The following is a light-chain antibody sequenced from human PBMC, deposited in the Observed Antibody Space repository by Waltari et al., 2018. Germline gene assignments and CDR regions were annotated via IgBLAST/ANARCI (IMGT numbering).Light chain of an antibody. CDR2: EVS. CDR1: SSDVGGYNY. CDR3: SSYAGSNKVV. J-gene: IGLJ2*01. V-gene: IGLV2-8*01. Sequence: QSALTQPPSASGSPGQSVTISCTGTSSDVGGYNYVSWYQQHPGKAPKRMIYEVSKRPSVVPDRFSVSKSGNTASLTVAGLQAEDEADYYCSSYAGSNKVVFGGGTKLTVL.